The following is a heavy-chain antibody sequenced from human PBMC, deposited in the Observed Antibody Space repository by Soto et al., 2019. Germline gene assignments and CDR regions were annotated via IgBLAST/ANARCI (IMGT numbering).Heavy chain of an antibody. CDR1: GYTFTSYA. CDR3: ARHWGYGDYVFDY. Sequence: GASVKVSCKASGYTFTSYAMHWVRQAPGQRLEWMGWINAGDGNTKYSQKFQGRVTITRDTSKNQFSLKLSSVTAADTAVYYCARHWGYGDYVFDYWGQGTLVTVSS. V-gene: IGHV1-3*01. J-gene: IGHJ4*02. CDR2: INAGDGNT. D-gene: IGHD4-17*01.